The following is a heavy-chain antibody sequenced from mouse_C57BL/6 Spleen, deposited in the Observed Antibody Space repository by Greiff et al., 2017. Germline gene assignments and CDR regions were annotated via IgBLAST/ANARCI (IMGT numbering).Heavy chain of an antibody. Sequence: VQLQQSGTVLARPGASVKMSCKTSGYTFTSYWMHWVKQRPGQGLEWIGAIYPGNSDTSYNQKFQGKAKLTAVPSASTAYMELSSLTNEDSAVYYCTRGNYGSSSWFAYWGQGTLVTVSA. CDR2: IYPGNSDT. V-gene: IGHV1-5*01. CDR3: TRGNYGSSSWFAY. CDR1: GYTFTSYW. J-gene: IGHJ3*01. D-gene: IGHD1-1*01.